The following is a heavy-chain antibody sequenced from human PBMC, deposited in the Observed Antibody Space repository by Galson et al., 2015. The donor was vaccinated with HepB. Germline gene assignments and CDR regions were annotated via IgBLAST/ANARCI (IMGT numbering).Heavy chain of an antibody. CDR3: ARGGHTVATMYYWFDP. D-gene: IGHD5-12*01. CDR2: IYYGGRT. Sequence: TLSLTCTVSGGSITGYYWGWIRQSPKKGLEWIGSIYYGGRTYFSPSLQSRVAMSVDTSKNQFSLKLSSVTAADTAVYYCARGGHTVATMYYWFDPWGQGTLVTVSS. V-gene: IGHV4-39*07. J-gene: IGHJ5*02. CDR1: GGSITGYY.